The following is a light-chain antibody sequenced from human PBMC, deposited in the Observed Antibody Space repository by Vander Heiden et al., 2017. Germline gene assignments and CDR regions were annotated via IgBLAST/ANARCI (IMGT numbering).Light chain of an antibody. J-gene: IGKJ1*01. CDR2: KTS. CDR3: QQYNSYSWT. Sequence: DIQMTPSPSTLSASVGDTVTITCRASQSVSSWLAWYQQKPGKAPKVLIYKTSTLGGGVPSRFSGSGSGTEFTLTISSLQPDDFATYYCQQYNSYSWTFGQGTRVEVK. CDR1: QSVSSW. V-gene: IGKV1-5*03.